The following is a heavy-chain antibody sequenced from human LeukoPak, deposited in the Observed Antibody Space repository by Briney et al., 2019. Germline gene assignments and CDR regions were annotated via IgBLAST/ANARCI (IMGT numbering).Heavy chain of an antibody. CDR3: ARPYGGYVDYYFDY. D-gene: IGHD5-12*01. J-gene: IGHJ4*02. CDR1: EFTFSTYN. CDR2: ISYDGSNK. Sequence: GRSLRLSCAASEFTFSTYNMHWVRQAPGKGLEWVAVISYDGSNKYYADSVKGRFTISRDNSKNTLYLQMNSLRTEDTAVYYCARPYGGYVDYYFDYWGQGTLVTVSS. V-gene: IGHV3-30-3*01.